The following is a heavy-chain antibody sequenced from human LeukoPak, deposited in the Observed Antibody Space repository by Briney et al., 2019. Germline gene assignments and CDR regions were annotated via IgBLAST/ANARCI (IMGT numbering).Heavy chain of an antibody. CDR1: GYTFTDYY. V-gene: IGHV1-2*02. CDR3: AREDLYTYPLDG. Sequence: GASVKVSCRASGYTFTDYYLHWVRQAPGQGLEWMGWINPNSGDTNFAQKFQGRVTMTRATSINTVKMELSRLRSDDTAVYYCAREDLYTYPLDGWGQGTLVTVSS. D-gene: IGHD5-24*01. J-gene: IGHJ1*01. CDR2: INPNSGDT.